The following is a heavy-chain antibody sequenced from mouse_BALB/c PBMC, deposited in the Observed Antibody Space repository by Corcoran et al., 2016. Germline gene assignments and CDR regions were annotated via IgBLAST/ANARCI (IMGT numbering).Heavy chain of an antibody. CDR1: GYTFTNYG. J-gene: IGHJ3*01. Sequence: QIQLVQSGPELKKPGETVKISCKASGYTFTNYGMNWVKQAPGKGLKWMGWINTYTGEPTYADDFKGRFAFSLETSASTAYLQINNLKNEDTATYFCARWATGGFAYWGQGTLVTVSA. V-gene: IGHV9-3-1*01. D-gene: IGHD4-1*02. CDR3: ARWATGGFAY. CDR2: INTYTGEP.